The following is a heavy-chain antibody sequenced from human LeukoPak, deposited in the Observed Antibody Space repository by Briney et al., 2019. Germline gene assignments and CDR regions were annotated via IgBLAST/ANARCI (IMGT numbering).Heavy chain of an antibody. J-gene: IGHJ2*01. Sequence: PSETQSLTCTVSGDSIFTYYWSWIRQPPGKGLEWIGYIYDTVITNYNPSLKSRLTISVDTSKNQFSLKLSSVTAADTAVYYCARENSGWSNLYFDLWGRGTPVTVSS. CDR3: ARENSGWSNLYFDL. V-gene: IGHV4-59*12. D-gene: IGHD6-19*01. CDR2: IYDTVIT. CDR1: GDSIFTYY.